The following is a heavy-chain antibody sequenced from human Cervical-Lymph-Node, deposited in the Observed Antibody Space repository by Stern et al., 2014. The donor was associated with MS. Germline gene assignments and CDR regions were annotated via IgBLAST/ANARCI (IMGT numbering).Heavy chain of an antibody. Sequence: VQLVESGGGVVQPGRSLRLSCKASGFTFHDYGMHWVRQAPGKGLEWVAIIWYDGSKQFYADSVKGRFTISRDNSKNTLSLQMTSLRAEDTAIYCCARDASWVQLWSYFDYWGQGTLVTVSS. CDR3: ARDASWVQLWSYFDY. J-gene: IGHJ4*02. V-gene: IGHV3-33*01. CDR2: IWYDGSKQ. CDR1: GFTFHDYG. D-gene: IGHD5-18*01.